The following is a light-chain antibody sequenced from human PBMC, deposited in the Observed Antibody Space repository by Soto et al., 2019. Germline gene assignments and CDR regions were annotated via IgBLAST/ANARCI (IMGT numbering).Light chain of an antibody. CDR2: GAS. Sequence: EIVMTQSPATLSVSPGERATLSCRASQSVSSNLAWYQQKPGQAPRLLIYGASNRATGIPDRLSGSGSGTVFTLTIRRLEPEDFAVYYCQQYGSSGTFGQGTKVDIK. CDR1: QSVSSN. V-gene: IGKV3-20*01. J-gene: IGKJ1*01. CDR3: QQYGSSGT.